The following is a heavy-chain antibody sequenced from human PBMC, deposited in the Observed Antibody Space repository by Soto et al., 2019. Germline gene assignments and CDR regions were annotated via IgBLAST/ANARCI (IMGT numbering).Heavy chain of an antibody. J-gene: IGHJ4*02. CDR2: ISSSSSYI. CDR1: GFTFSSYS. CDR3: ARMDIVVVPAAIAY. D-gene: IGHD2-2*03. V-gene: IGHV3-21*01. Sequence: EVQLVESGGGLVKPGGSLRLSCAASGFTFSSYSMNWVRQAPGKGLEWVSSISSSSSYIYYADSVKGRFTISRDNAKNSLYLQMNSLRAEDTAVYYCARMDIVVVPAAIAYWGQGTLVTVSS.